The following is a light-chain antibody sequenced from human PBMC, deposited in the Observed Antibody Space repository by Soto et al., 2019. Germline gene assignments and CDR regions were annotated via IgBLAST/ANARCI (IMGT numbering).Light chain of an antibody. CDR3: GTWDRSLSAVV. V-gene: IGLV1-51*01. CDR1: NSNIENNF. Sequence: QSVLSQPPSLSAAPGQKVTISCYGSNSNIENNFVSWFRQFPGAAPDLLIFDNSNRPSGIPDRFSGSKSGSSATLAISGLQAGDEAHYYCGTWDRSLSAVVFGTGTKV. J-gene: IGLJ6*01. CDR2: DNS.